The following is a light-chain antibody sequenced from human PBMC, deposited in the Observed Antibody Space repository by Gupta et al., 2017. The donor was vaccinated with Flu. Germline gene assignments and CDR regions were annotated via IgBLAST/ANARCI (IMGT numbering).Light chain of an antibody. Sequence: QSVLTQPPSVSGAPRQTVTISCNGSSSNIGANYDVHWYRHLPGTAHTHRNYAINKRPSGVPDRFSGSKSGPSASLAITGLQAEDEADYYCQSYDSSLSGCVFGGGTKVTVL. J-gene: IGLJ1*01. CDR3: QSYDSSLSGCV. CDR2: AIN. CDR1: SSNIGANYD. V-gene: IGLV1-40*01.